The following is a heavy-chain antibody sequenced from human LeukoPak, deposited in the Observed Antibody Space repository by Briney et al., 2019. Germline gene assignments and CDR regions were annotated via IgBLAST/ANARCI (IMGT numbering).Heavy chain of an antibody. CDR1: GYRFTSYW. V-gene: IGHV5-51*01. J-gene: IGHJ4*02. CDR3: ARHGSSSWPVDY. CDR2: IYPGDSDT. Sequence: GESLKISCQGSGYRFTSYWIAWVRQMPGKGLEWMGMIYPGDSDTRYSPSFQGQVTISAGKSISTAYLQWSSLKASDTAMYYCARHGSSSWPVDYWGQGTLVTVSS. D-gene: IGHD6-13*01.